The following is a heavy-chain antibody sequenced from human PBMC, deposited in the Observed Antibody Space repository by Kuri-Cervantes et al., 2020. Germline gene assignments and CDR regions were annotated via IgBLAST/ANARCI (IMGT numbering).Heavy chain of an antibody. CDR3: ARELGYCTGGVCP. CDR1: HFTFSNFA. J-gene: IGHJ5*02. V-gene: IGHV3-23*01. Sequence: LSLTCAASHFTFSNFAMTWVRHSPGTGFQWVSTVTASGNYQYHSDSVKGRFTVSRDNAKNTLYLQMNSLRAEDTAVYYCARELGYCTGGVCPWGQGTLVTVSS. CDR2: VTASGNYQ. D-gene: IGHD2-8*02.